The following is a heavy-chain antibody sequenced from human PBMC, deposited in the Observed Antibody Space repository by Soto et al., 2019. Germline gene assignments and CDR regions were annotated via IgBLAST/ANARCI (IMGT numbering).Heavy chain of an antibody. Sequence: QVQLVQSGAEVKKPGASVKVSCKASGYTFTGYYMHWVRQAPGQGLEWMGWINPNSGGTNYAQKFQGRVPMTRDPSISTAYMELSRLRSDDTAVYYCARAEVATIRSSCDMDDWGQGTTVTVSS. CDR2: INPNSGGT. V-gene: IGHV1-2*02. CDR1: GYTFTGYY. J-gene: IGHJ6*02. D-gene: IGHD5-12*01. CDR3: ARAEVATIRSSCDMDD.